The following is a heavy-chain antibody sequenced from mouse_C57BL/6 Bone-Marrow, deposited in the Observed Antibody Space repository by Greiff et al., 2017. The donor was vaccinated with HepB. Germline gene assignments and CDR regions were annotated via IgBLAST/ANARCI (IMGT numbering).Heavy chain of an antibody. D-gene: IGHD1-1*01. CDR3: ARSSFITTVVDY. J-gene: IGHJ2*01. CDR1: GFTFTDYY. CDR2: IRNKANGYTT. V-gene: IGHV7-3*01. Sequence: DVHLVESGGGLVQPGGSLSLSCAASGFTFTDYYMSWVRQPPGKALEWLGFIRNKANGYTTEYSASVKGRFTISRDNSQSILYLQMNALRAEDSATYYCARSSFITTVVDYWGQGTTLTVSS.